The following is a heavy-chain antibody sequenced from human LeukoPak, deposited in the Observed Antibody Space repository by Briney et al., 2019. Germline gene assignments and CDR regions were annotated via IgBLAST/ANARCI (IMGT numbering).Heavy chain of an antibody. CDR2: IYYSGST. CDR3: ARGISSVAGSDY. V-gene: IGHV4-59*01. Sequence: SETLTLTCTVSGGSISSYYWSWIRQPPGKGLEWIGYIYYSGSTNYNPSLKSRVTISVDTSKNQFSLKLSSVTAADTAVDYCARGISSVAGSDYWGQGTLVTVSS. J-gene: IGHJ4*02. CDR1: GGSISSYY. D-gene: IGHD6-19*01.